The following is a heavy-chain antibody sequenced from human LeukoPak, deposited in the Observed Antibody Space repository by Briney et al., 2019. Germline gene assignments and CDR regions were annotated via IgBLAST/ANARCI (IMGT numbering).Heavy chain of an antibody. CDR1: GGSISIGFYY. Sequence: SQTLSLTCTVSGGSISIGFYYWSWIRHHPGKGLEWIGSIYYRGSTYYNPSLKSRVTMSVDTSKNQFSLKLSSVTAADTAVYYCARGPYRNSLDYWGQGTLVTVSS. V-gene: IGHV4-31*03. D-gene: IGHD4-11*01. J-gene: IGHJ4*02. CDR3: ARGPYRNSLDY. CDR2: IYYRGST.